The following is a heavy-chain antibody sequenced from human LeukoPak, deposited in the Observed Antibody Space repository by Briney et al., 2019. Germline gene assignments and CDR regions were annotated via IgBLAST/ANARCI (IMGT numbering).Heavy chain of an antibody. CDR3: ARDLVGYSSVGYFDY. Sequence: GGSLRLSCAASGFTFSSYWMSWVRQAPGKGLEWVANIKQDGSEKYYVDSVKGRFTISRDNAKNSLYLQMYSLRAEDTAVYYCARDLVGYSSVGYFDYWGQGTLVTVSS. CDR2: IKQDGSEK. V-gene: IGHV3-7*01. CDR1: GFTFSSYW. J-gene: IGHJ4*02. D-gene: IGHD6-19*01.